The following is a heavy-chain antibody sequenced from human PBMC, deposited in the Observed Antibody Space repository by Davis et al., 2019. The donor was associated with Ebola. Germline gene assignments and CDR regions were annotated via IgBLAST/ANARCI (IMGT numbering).Heavy chain of an antibody. CDR2: ISGSGGST. CDR3: AKGMVRAQRGYYYGMDV. D-gene: IGHD3-10*01. J-gene: IGHJ6*02. V-gene: IGHV3-23*01. Sequence: PGGSLRLSCAASGFTFSSYAMSWVRQAPGKGLEWVSAISGSGGSTYYADSVKGRFTSSRDNSKNTLYLQMNSLRAEDTAVYYCAKGMVRAQRGYYYGMDVWGQGTTVTVSS. CDR1: GFTFSSYA.